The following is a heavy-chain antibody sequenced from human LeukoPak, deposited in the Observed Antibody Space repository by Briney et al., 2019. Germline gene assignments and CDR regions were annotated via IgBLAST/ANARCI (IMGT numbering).Heavy chain of an antibody. CDR1: GYTFTSYG. Sequence: ASVKVSCKASGYTFTSYGISWVRQAPGQGLEWMGWISAYNGNTNYAQKLQGRVTMTTDTSTSTAYMELRSLRSDDTAVYYCARSPYCSSTSCYGRGYFQHWGQGTLVTVSS. CDR2: ISAYNGNT. J-gene: IGHJ1*01. V-gene: IGHV1-18*01. CDR3: ARSPYCSSTSCYGRGYFQH. D-gene: IGHD2-2*01.